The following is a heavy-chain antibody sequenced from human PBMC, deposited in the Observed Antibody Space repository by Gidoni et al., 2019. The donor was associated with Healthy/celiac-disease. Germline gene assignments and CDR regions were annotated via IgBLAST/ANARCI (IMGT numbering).Heavy chain of an antibody. CDR1: GYTCTGYE. J-gene: IGHJ5*02. Sequence: QVQLVQSGAEVKKPGASVKVSCKASGYTCTGYEMHGVRQAPGQGREWMGGINPNSGGTNYAQKFHGRVTMTRDTSISTAYMELSRLSSDDTAVYYCASEHYDSSGQLPTDFDWFDPWGQGTLVTVSS. V-gene: IGHV1-2*02. CDR3: ASEHYDSSGQLPTDFDWFDP. CDR2: INPNSGGT. D-gene: IGHD3-22*01.